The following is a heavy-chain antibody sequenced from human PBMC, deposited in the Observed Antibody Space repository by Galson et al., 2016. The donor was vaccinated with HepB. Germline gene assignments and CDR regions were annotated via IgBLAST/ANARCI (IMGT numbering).Heavy chain of an antibody. Sequence: SLRLSCAASGFTFSSYSMNWVRQAPGKGLEWVSSISSSSSYIYYADSVKGRFTISRDNAKNSLYLQMNSLRAEDTAVYYCARDFGDYFTPWYYYYAMDVWGQGTTVTVSS. CDR2: ISSSSSYI. CDR3: ARDFGDYFTPWYYYYAMDV. CDR1: GFTFSSYS. J-gene: IGHJ6*02. D-gene: IGHD4-17*01. V-gene: IGHV3-21*01.